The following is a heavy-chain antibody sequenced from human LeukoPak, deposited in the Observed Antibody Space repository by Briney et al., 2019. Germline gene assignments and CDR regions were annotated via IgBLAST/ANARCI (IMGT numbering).Heavy chain of an antibody. CDR2: VYRSGTA. Sequence: SETLSLTCAVSGDSISSNKWWHWVRQAPEKGLEWIGEVYRSGTANYNPSLKNRVTISVDKSKNQFSLNLRSVTAADTAVYYCARDSGWHSDSWGQGTLVTVSS. CDR1: GDSISSNKW. V-gene: IGHV4-4*02. J-gene: IGHJ5*01. D-gene: IGHD6-19*01. CDR3: ARDSGWHSDS.